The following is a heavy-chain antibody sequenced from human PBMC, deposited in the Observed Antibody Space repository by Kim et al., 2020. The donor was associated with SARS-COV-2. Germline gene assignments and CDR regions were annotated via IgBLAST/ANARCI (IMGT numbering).Heavy chain of an antibody. Sequence: GGSLRLSCAASGFIFRSYAMGWVRQAPGKGLEWVSAIRGTSYTTYYADSAKGRFSISRDNSKNTLYLQMNSLRAEDTAAYYCAKDGRGYADDYWGQGTLV. J-gene: IGHJ4*02. CDR1: GFIFRSYA. V-gene: IGHV3-23*01. CDR3: AKDGRGYADDY. CDR2: IRGTSYTT. D-gene: IGHD5-12*01.